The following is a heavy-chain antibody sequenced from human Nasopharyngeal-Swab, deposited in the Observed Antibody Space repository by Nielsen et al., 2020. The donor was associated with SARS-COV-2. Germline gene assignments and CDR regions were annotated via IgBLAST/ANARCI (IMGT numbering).Heavy chain of an antibody. D-gene: IGHD2-21*01. Sequence: SETLSLTCAVYGESFGAFYWGWVRQPPGKGLEWIGEINDRGTPYNPSLESRVTISVDTSLNQFSLKLTSVTTADTAVYFCMRGHFGGFDSWGQGTLVTVSS. CDR1: GESFGAFY. V-gene: IGHV4-34*01. CDR2: INDRGT. CDR3: MRGHFGGFDS. J-gene: IGHJ4*02.